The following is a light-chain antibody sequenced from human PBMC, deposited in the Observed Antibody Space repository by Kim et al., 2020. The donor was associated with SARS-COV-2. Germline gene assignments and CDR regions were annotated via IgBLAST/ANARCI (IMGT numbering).Light chain of an antibody. V-gene: IGKV3-15*01. Sequence: EIVMTQSPATLSVSPGERATLSCRASQSVSSNLAWYQQRRGQAPRLLIHGASTRATGIPARFSGSGSGTEFTLTISSLQSEDFAVYYCQQYNNWPPWTFGQGTKVDIK. CDR2: GAS. J-gene: IGKJ1*01. CDR3: QQYNNWPPWT. CDR1: QSVSSN.